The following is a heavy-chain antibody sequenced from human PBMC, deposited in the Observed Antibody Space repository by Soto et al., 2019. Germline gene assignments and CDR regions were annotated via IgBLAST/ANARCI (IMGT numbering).Heavy chain of an antibody. V-gene: IGHV3-23*01. CDR3: AKARDEYSGYVDY. CDR1: GFTFSSYT. D-gene: IGHD5-12*01. CDR2: IGISGVDT. J-gene: IGHJ4*02. Sequence: EVQLLESGGGLLQPGGSLRLSCAASGFTFSSYTMAWVRQAPGKGLEWVSCIGISGVDTYYADSVKGRFTISRDNSRNTLYLQMNSLRAEDTALYYCAKARDEYSGYVDYWGQGTLVTVSS.